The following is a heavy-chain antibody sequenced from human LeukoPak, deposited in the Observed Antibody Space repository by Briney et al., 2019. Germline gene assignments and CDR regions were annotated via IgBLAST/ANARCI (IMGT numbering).Heavy chain of an antibody. D-gene: IGHD3-10*01. V-gene: IGHV3-23*01. Sequence: GGSLRLSCAASGFTLSSYNMSWVRQAPGKGLEWVSAISGSGGSTYYADSVKGRFTISRDNSKNTLYLQMNSLRAEDTAVYYCAKFRGSGSYRFFDYWGQGTLVTVSS. CDR1: GFTLSSYN. J-gene: IGHJ4*02. CDR2: ISGSGGST. CDR3: AKFRGSGSYRFFDY.